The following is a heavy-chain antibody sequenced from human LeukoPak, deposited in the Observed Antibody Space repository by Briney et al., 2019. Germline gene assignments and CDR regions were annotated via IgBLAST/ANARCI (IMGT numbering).Heavy chain of an antibody. J-gene: IGHJ4*02. CDR3: TSTVMVAPLDY. CDR2: IRTKPNNYAT. V-gene: IGHV3-73*01. D-gene: IGHD5-18*01. CDR1: GFAFGGSA. Sequence: GGSLRLSCAASGFAFGGSAIYWVRQASGKGLEWVARIRTKPNNYATAYAAPVKGRFTISRDDSKNMAYLQMNSLKIEDTAVYYCTSTVMVAPLDYWGQGTLVTVSS.